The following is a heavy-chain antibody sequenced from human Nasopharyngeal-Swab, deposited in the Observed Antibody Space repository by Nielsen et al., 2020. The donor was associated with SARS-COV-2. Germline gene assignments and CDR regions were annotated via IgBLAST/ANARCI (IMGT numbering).Heavy chain of an antibody. J-gene: IGHJ4*02. Sequence: GESLKISCAASGFSFSNYGMHWVRQAPGKGLEWVAVIWYDGSNKYYADSVKGRFTISRDNSKNTLYLQMNSLRAEDTAVYYCARESGDYGGIDYWGQGTLVTVSS. CDR1: GFSFSNYG. CDR2: IWYDGSNK. CDR3: ARESGDYGGIDY. V-gene: IGHV3-33*01. D-gene: IGHD4-23*01.